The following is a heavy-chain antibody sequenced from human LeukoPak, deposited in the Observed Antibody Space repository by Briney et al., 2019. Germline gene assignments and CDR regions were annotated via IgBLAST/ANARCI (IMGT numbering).Heavy chain of an antibody. J-gene: IGHJ5*02. CDR1: GYTFTGYY. CDR3: ARGPNRGYCSSTSCRTNWFDP. Sequence: ASVMVSCKASGYTFTGYYMHWVRQAPGQGLEWMGWINPNSGGTNYAQKFQGRVTMTRDTSISTAYMELSRLRSDDTAVYYCARGPNRGYCSSTSCRTNWFDPWGQGTLVTVSS. V-gene: IGHV1-2*02. CDR2: INPNSGGT. D-gene: IGHD2-2*01.